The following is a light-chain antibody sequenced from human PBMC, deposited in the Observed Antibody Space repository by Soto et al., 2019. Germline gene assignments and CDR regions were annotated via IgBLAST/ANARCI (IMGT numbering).Light chain of an antibody. Sequence: QSALTQPASVSGSPGQSITISCTGTSIDVGGYDYVSWYQLHPGKAPKLMVFEVSNRPSGVSYRFSGSKSGNTASLTISGLQAEDEADYFCSSYSISTAYLFGTGAKVTVL. CDR3: SSYSISTAYL. V-gene: IGLV2-14*01. J-gene: IGLJ1*01. CDR1: SIDVGGYDY. CDR2: EVS.